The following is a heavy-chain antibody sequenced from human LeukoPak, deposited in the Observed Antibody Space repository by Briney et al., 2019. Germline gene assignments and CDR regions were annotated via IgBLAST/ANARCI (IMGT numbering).Heavy chain of an antibody. CDR1: GGSISSSSYC. CDR3: ASDMTTRPIDY. V-gene: IGHV4-39*01. Sequence: SETLSLTCTVSGGSISSSSYCWGWIRQPPGKGLEWIGSIYYSGSTYYNPSLKSRVTISVDTSKNQFSLKLSSVTAADTAVYYCASDMTTRPIDYWGQGTLVTVSS. J-gene: IGHJ4*02. D-gene: IGHD4-11*01. CDR2: IYYSGST.